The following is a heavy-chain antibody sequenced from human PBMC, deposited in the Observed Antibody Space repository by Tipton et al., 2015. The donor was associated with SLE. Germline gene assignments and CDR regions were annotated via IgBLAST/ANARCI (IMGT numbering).Heavy chain of an antibody. CDR3: AREYSGYDYRTFDH. D-gene: IGHD5-12*01. CDR1: GRSFIGSY. CDR2: IDHSGIT. V-gene: IGHV4-34*01. Sequence: TLSLTCAVYGRSFIGSYWTWIRQPPGKGLEWIGDIDHSGITYYNPSLKSRVTISVDTSKNQFSLKLRSVTAADTAVYYCAREYSGYDYRTFDHWGQGTLVTVSS. J-gene: IGHJ4*02.